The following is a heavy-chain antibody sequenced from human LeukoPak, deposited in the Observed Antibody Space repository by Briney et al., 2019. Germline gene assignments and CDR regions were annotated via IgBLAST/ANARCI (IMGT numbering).Heavy chain of an antibody. V-gene: IGHV4-31*03. Sequence: SQTLSLTCTVSGGSISSGGYYWSWIRQHPGKGLEWIGYVYYSGSTYYNPSLKSRVTISVDTSKNQFSLKLSSVTAADTAVYYCARIRREMATTSFDYWGQGTLVTVSS. CDR1: GGSISSGGYY. CDR2: VYYSGST. D-gene: IGHD5-24*01. J-gene: IGHJ4*02. CDR3: ARIRREMATTSFDY.